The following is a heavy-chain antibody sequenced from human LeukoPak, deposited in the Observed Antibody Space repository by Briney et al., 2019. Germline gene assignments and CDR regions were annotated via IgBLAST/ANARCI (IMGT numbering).Heavy chain of an antibody. CDR3: ARQRGVVVPAAPPTWWFDP. J-gene: IGHJ5*02. CDR2: IYYSGTT. D-gene: IGHD2-2*01. CDR1: GGSISNYY. Sequence: PSETLSLTRTVSGGSISNYYWSWIRQPPGKGLEWIGYIYYSGTTNYNPSLKSRVTISVDTSKNQFSLKLSSVTAADTAVYYCARQRGVVVPAAPPTWWFDPWGQGTLVTVSS. V-gene: IGHV4-59*08.